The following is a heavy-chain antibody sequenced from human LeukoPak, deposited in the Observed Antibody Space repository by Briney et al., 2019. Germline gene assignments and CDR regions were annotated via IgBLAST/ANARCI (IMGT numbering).Heavy chain of an antibody. CDR1: GFTFSSYA. J-gene: IGHJ4*02. V-gene: IGHV3-30-3*01. D-gene: IGHD3-22*01. CDR3: ARGGYYDSSGYSRY. Sequence: GGSLRLSCAASGFTFSSYAMHWVRQAPGKGLEWVAVISYDGSNKYYADSVKGRFTISRDNSKNTLYLQMNSLRAEDTAVYYCARGGYYDSSGYSRYWGQGTLVTVS. CDR2: ISYDGSNK.